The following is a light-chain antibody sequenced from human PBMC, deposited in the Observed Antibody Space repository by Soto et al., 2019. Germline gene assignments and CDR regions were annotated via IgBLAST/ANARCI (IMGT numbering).Light chain of an antibody. Sequence: EIVLTQSPGTLSLSPGERATLSCRASQIVSSSQLAWYQQKPGQAPGLLIYAASSRATGIPDRFSGSGSETHFTLTISRLEPEDFSVYYCQQYGSTPLSFGGGTDVAIK. CDR1: QIVSSSQ. CDR2: AAS. CDR3: QQYGSTPLS. V-gene: IGKV3-20*01. J-gene: IGKJ4*01.